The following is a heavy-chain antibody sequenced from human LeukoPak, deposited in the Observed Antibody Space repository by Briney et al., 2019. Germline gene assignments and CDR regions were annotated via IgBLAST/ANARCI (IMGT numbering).Heavy chain of an antibody. CDR2: TNPSSGNT. Sequence: ASVKVSCKASGYTFTSYDINWVRQATGQGLEWMGWTNPSSGNTGYAQKFQGRVTMTRNTSISTAYMELSSLRSEDTAVYYCARGGVRGVIIFHYYYGMDVWGQGTTVTVSS. CDR3: ARGGVRGVIIFHYYYGMDV. CDR1: GYTFTSYD. J-gene: IGHJ6*02. V-gene: IGHV1-8*01. D-gene: IGHD3-10*01.